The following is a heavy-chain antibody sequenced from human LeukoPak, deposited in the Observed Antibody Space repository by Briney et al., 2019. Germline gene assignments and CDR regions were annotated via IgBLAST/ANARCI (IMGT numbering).Heavy chain of an antibody. CDR2: ISSSSSYI. CDR1: GFTFSSYS. J-gene: IGHJ5*02. V-gene: IGHV3-21*01. CDR3: ARDGGDWFDP. D-gene: IGHD3-16*01. Sequence: PGGSLRLSCAASGFTFSSYSMNWVRQAPGKGLEWVSSISSSSSYIYYADSVKGRFTISRDNAKNSLYLQMNSLGAEDTAVYYCARDGGDWFDPWGQGTLVTVSS.